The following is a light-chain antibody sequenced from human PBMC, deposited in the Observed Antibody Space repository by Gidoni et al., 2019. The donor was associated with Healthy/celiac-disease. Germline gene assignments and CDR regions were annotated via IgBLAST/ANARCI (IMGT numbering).Light chain of an antibody. V-gene: IGKV1-39*01. CDR3: QQSYSTPFT. CDR2: AAS. CDR1: QSVISY. J-gene: IGKJ4*01. Sequence: IPMNQSPSSLSASVGDRVTITVRASQSVISYLNWYKHKTGKAHKLLIYAASSLQSGVPSRFSGSGSGTDFTLTISSLQPEDFATYYCQQSYSTPFTFGGGTKVEIK.